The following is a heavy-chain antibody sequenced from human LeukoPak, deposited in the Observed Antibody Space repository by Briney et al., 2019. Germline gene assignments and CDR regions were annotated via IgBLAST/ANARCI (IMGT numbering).Heavy chain of an antibody. CDR1: GYTFTSYY. Sequence: ASVKVSFKASGYTFTSYYMHWVRQAPGQGLEWMGWINPNSGGTNYAQKFQGRVTMTRDTSISTAYMELSRLRSDDTAVYYCARDARITMIVGYYFDYWGQGTLVTVSS. CDR2: INPNSGGT. D-gene: IGHD3-22*01. CDR3: ARDARITMIVGYYFDY. J-gene: IGHJ4*02. V-gene: IGHV1-2*02.